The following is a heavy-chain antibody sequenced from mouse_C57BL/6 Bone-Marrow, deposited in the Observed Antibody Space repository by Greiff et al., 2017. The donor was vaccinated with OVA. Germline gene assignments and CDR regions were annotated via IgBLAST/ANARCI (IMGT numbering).Heavy chain of an antibody. D-gene: IGHD1-1*01. CDR3: ATSNYGSRCYYFDY. J-gene: IGHJ2*01. CDR2: IHPNSGST. Sequence: QVQLQQPGAELVKPGASVKLSCKASGYTFTSYWMHWVKQRPGQGLEWIGMIHPNSGSTNYNEKFKSKATLTVDKSSSTAYMQLSSLTSEDSAFYYGATSNYGSRCYYFDYWGQGTTLTVSS. CDR1: GYTFTSYW. V-gene: IGHV1-64*01.